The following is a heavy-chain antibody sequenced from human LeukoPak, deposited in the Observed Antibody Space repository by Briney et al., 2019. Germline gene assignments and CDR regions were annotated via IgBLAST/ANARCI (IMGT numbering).Heavy chain of an antibody. CDR1: GYRFTTYW. J-gene: IGHJ4*02. D-gene: IGHD6-6*01. CDR3: ARRGGSSSTTFDF. CDR2: IYPGDSDT. Sequence: GESPKISCKGSGYRFTTYWVAWVRQMPGKGLEWMGSIYPGDSDTRYSPSFQGQVTISADKSINTAYLQWSSLEASDTAMYYCARRGGSSSTTFDFWGQGSLVTVSS. V-gene: IGHV5-51*01.